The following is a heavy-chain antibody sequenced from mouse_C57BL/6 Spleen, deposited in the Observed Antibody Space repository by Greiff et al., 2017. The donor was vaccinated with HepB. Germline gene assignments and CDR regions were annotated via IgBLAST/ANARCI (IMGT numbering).Heavy chain of an antibody. CDR2: SRNKANDYTT. CDR1: GFTFSDFY. Sequence: EVQRVESGGGLVQSGRSLRLSCATSGFTFSDFYMEWVRQAPGKGLEWIAASRNKANDYTTEYSASVKGRFIVSRDTSQSILYLQMNALRAEDTAIYYCARDPTGAMDYWGQGTSVTVSS. J-gene: IGHJ4*01. D-gene: IGHD1-1*01. CDR3: ARDPTGAMDY. V-gene: IGHV7-1*01.